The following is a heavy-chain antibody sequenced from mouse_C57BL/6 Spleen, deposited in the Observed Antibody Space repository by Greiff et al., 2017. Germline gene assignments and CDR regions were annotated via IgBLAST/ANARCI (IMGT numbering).Heavy chain of an antibody. D-gene: IGHD1-1*01. J-gene: IGHJ1*03. CDR3: TRSVDGYWYFDV. CDR1: GYTFTDYE. CDR2: IDPETGGP. Sequence: VQLQQSGAELVRPGASVTLSCKASGYTFTDYEMHWVKQTPVHGLEWIGAIDPETGGPAYNQKFKGKAILTADKSSSTAYMELRSLTSEDSAVYYCTRSVDGYWYFDVWGTGTTVTVSS. V-gene: IGHV1-15*01.